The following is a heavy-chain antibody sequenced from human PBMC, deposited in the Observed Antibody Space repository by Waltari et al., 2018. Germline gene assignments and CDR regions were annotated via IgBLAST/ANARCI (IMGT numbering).Heavy chain of an antibody. J-gene: IGHJ6*02. CDR3: ARLPIPSYYYGMDV. CDR1: GDSFNTYH. D-gene: IGHD2-21*01. CDR2: VSSSGGT. Sequence: QVQLQESGPGLVKPSETLSLTCTVSGDSFNTYHWSWIRQPPGKGLDYIGYVSSSGGTNSNPSLKSRVTISLDTSKNQFSLKLSSVTAADTAVYYCARLPIPSYYYGMDVWGQGTTVTVSS. V-gene: IGHV4-4*09.